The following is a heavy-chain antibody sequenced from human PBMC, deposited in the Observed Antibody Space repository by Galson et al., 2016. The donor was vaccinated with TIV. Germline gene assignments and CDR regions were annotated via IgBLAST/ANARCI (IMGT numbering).Heavy chain of an antibody. J-gene: IGHJ3*02. CDR1: GFTFSSYH. CDR3: ARPGNYDGDRRGAFDI. Sequence: SLRLSCAASGFTFSSYHMDWVRQAPGKGLEWISFITYSSATIYYEDSVKCRFTISRDNAKNSMYLQMNSLRAEDTAVYYCARPGNYDGDRRGAFDIWGQGTMVTVSP. CDR2: ITYSSATI. D-gene: IGHD4-23*01. V-gene: IGHV3-48*04.